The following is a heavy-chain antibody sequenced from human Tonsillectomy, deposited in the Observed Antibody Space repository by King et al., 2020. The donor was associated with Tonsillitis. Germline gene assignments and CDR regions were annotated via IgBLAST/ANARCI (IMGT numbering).Heavy chain of an antibody. Sequence: VQLVESGAEVKKPGASVKVSCITSGYTFTGYYMHWVRQAPGQGLAWMGWINPNSGGTNYAQKFQGRVTMTRDTSISTAYMELSRLRSDDTAVYYCARDLQLSGWLLISAGAFDIWGQGTMVTVSS. CDR2: INPNSGGT. V-gene: IGHV1-2*02. CDR3: ARDLQLSGWLLISAGAFDI. J-gene: IGHJ3*02. CDR1: GYTFTGYY. D-gene: IGHD3-3*01.